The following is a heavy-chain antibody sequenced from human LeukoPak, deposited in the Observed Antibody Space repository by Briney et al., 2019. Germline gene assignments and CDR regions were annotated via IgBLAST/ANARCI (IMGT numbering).Heavy chain of an antibody. CDR1: GGSISSYF. Sequence: PSETLSLTCTVSGGSISSYFWSWIRQPPGKGLEWIGYIYYSGSTNYNPSLRSRVTISVDTSKNQFSLTLSSVTAADTAVYYCARTSHPTTVVSPFDYWGQGTLVTVSS. CDR3: ARTSHPTTVVSPFDY. J-gene: IGHJ4*02. D-gene: IGHD4-23*01. V-gene: IGHV4-59*01. CDR2: IYYSGST.